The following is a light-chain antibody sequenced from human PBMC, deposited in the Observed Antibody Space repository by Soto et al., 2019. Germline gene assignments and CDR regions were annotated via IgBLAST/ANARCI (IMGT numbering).Light chain of an antibody. CDR2: GNS. V-gene: IGLV1-40*01. CDR1: SSNIGAGYD. J-gene: IGLJ1*01. CDR3: QSYDSSPSGYV. Sequence: QSVLTQPPSVSGAPGQRVTISCTGSSSNIGAGYDAHRYQQLPGTAPKLLIYGNSNRPSGVPDRFSGSNSGTSASLAITGLQAEDEADYYCQSYDSSPSGYVFGTGTKLTVL.